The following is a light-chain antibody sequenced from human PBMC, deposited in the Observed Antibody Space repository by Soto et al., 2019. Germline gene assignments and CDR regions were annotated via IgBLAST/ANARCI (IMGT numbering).Light chain of an antibody. J-gene: IGLJ1*01. CDR1: SSDVGGYNY. CDR3: CAYAGSYSYV. Sequence: QSALTQPRSVSGSPRQSVTISCTGTSSDVGGYNYVSWYQQNPGKAPKVMIYDVSKRPSGVPDRFSGSKPGNTASLTISGLQAEDEADYYCCAYAGSYSYVFGTGTKVTVL. V-gene: IGLV2-11*01. CDR2: DVS.